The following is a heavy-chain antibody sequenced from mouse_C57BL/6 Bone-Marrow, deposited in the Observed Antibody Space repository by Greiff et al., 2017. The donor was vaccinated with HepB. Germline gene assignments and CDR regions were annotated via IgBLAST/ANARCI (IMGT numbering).Heavy chain of an antibody. J-gene: IGHJ4*01. V-gene: IGHV1-72*01. CDR2: IDPNSGGT. CDR3: ARKGTTVVADWEDYYAMDY. Sequence: VQLQQPGAELVKPGASVKLSCKASCYTFTSYWMHWVKQRPGRGLEWIGRIDPNSGGTKYNEKFKSKATLTVDKPSSTAYMQLSSLTSEDSAVYYCARKGTTVVADWEDYYAMDYWGQGTSVTVSS. D-gene: IGHD1-1*01. CDR1: CYTFTSYW.